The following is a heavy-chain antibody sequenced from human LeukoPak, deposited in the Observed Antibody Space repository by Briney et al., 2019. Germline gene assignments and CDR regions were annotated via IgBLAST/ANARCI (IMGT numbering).Heavy chain of an antibody. Sequence: SLRLSCAASGFTFADYAMHCVRPARGGGGGWVSGICWNSGSIGYADSVKGRFTLSRDNAKNSLYLQMNSLRAEDTALYYCAKDYGSGSRSPIFDYWGQGTLVTVSS. CDR3: AKDYGSGSRSPIFDY. D-gene: IGHD3-10*01. J-gene: IGHJ4*02. V-gene: IGHV3-9*01. CDR2: ICWNSGSI. CDR1: GFTFADYA.